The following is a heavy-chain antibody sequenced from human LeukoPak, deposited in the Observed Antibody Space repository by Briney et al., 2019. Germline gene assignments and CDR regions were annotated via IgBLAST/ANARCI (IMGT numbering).Heavy chain of an antibody. J-gene: IGHJ6*03. D-gene: IGHD5-18*01. CDR1: GGSFSGYS. CDR2: INHSGPT. CDR3: ARVRLPPYYYYFYYMDV. V-gene: IGHV4-34*01. Sequence: SETLSLTCAVYGGSFSGYSWTWIRQPPGRGLEWIGEINHSGPTDYSPSLQSRVTISLDTSKNQFSLKVTSVTAADTAVYYCARVRLPPYYYYFYYMDVWGTGTTVTVSS.